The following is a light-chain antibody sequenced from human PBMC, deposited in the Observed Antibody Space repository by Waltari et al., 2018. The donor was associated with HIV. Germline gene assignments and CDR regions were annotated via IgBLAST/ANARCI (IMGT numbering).Light chain of an antibody. V-gene: IGLV1-47*01. Sequence: QSVLTQPPSASGTPGQRVTISCSVSSSTIGRKYVSWFQQVPGTAPKLLSYRNDQRPSGVPDRCPGSKSGTSASLAISGLRSEDEADYYCAVWDDSLSGWVFGGGTKLTVL. CDR1: SSTIGRKY. CDR3: AVWDDSLSGWV. J-gene: IGLJ3*02. CDR2: RND.